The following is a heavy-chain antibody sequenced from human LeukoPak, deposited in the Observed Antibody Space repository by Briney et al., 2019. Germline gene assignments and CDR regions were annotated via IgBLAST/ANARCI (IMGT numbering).Heavy chain of an antibody. CDR1: GGSISSYY. Sequence: SDTLSLTCTLSGGSISSYYGSWIRHPAGKGLEWIGRIYTSGSTNYNPSRKSRVPMSVDTSKNQFSLKLSSVTAADTAVYYCARSTYCSGGSCSHNWFDPWGQGTLVTVSS. V-gene: IGHV4-4*07. D-gene: IGHD2-15*01. CDR2: IYTSGST. J-gene: IGHJ5*02. CDR3: ARSTYCSGGSCSHNWFDP.